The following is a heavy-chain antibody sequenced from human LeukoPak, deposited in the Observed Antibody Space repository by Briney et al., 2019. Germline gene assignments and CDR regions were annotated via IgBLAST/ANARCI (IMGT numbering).Heavy chain of an antibody. CDR2: IDWDDDK. CDR3: ARIASVAGNIDY. Sequence: SGPTLVNPTQTLTLTSTFSGFSLRTSGMRVNWIRQPPGKALEWLERIDWDDDKFYSTSLKTKLTISKDTSKTQVVLTMTNMDPVDTATYCCARIASVAGNIDYWGQGTLVTVSS. J-gene: IGHJ4*02. V-gene: IGHV2-70*04. D-gene: IGHD6-19*01. CDR1: GFSLRTSGMR.